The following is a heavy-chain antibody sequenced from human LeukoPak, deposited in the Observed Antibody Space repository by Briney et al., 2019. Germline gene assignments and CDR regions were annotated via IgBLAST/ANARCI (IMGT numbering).Heavy chain of an antibody. Sequence: GGSLRLSCAASGFTFSSYSMNWVRQAPGKGLEWVSYISSSSSTIYYADSVKGRFTISRDNAKNSLYLQMNSLRAEDTAVYYCARLRYYDSSGYYSDDYWGQGTLVTVSS. J-gene: IGHJ4*02. CDR2: ISSSSSTI. CDR3: ARLRYYDSSGYYSDDY. D-gene: IGHD3-22*01. CDR1: GFTFSSYS. V-gene: IGHV3-48*01.